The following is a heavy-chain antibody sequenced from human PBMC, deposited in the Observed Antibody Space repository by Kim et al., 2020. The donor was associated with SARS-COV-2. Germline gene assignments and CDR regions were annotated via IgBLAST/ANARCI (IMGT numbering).Heavy chain of an antibody. CDR1: GFIFSNYA. V-gene: IGHV3-23*01. Sequence: GGSLRLSCAGSGFIFSNYAVSWVRQAPGKGLEWVSAISGSGDRTFYTDSVKGRFTISRDNSKNTVYLQLNGLRVEDAAVYYCAKHWGSGTYYNYFDYWCQGSLVTVSS. CDR3: AKHWGSGTYYNYFDY. D-gene: IGHD3-10*01. CDR2: ISGSGDRT. J-gene: IGHJ4*02.